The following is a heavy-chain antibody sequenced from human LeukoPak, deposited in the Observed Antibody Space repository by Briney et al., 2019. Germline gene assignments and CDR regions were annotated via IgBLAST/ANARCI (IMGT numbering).Heavy chain of an antibody. CDR3: ARDRRYYDSSGYRGRAFDI. CDR1: GFTFSSYW. V-gene: IGHV3-74*01. Sequence: GGSLRLSCAASGFTFSSYWMHWVRQAPGKGLGGVSRINSDGRSTNYADSVKGRFTISRDNVKNTLYMQMNSLRAEDTAVYYCARDRRYYDSSGYRGRAFDIWGQGTMVTVSS. CDR2: INSDGRST. J-gene: IGHJ3*02. D-gene: IGHD3-22*01.